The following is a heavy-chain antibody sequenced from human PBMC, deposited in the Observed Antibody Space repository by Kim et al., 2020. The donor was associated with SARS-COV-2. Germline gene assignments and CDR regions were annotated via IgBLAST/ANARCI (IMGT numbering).Heavy chain of an antibody. D-gene: IGHD5-18*01. CDR3: TTRGTAMVKRKNDY. J-gene: IGHJ4*02. CDR1: GFTFSNAW. CDR2: IKSKTDGGTT. V-gene: IGHV3-15*01. Sequence: GGSLRLSCAASGFTFSNAWMSWVRQAPGKGLEWVGRIKSKTDGGTTDYAAPVKGRFTISRDDSKNTLYLQMNSLKTEDTAVYYCTTRGTAMVKRKNDYWGQGTLVTVSS.